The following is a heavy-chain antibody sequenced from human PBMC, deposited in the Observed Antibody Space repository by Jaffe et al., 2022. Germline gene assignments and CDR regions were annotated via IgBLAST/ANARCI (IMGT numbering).Heavy chain of an antibody. D-gene: IGHD3-16*02. J-gene: IGHJ4*02. CDR3: ARSSSFRELSPWLFDY. CDR1: GGSISSGSYY. CDR2: IYTSGST. Sequence: QVQLQESGPGLVKPSQTLSLTCTVSGGSISSGSYYWSWIRQPAGKGLEWIGRIYTSGSTNYNPSLKSRVTISVDTSKNQFSLKLSSVTAADTAVYYCARSSSFRELSPWLFDYWGQGTLVTVSS. V-gene: IGHV4-61*02.